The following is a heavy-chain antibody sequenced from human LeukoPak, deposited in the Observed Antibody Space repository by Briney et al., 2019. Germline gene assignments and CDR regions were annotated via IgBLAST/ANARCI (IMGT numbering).Heavy chain of an antibody. Sequence: GGSLRLSCAASGFTSSRYNMNWVRQAPGKGLEWVSYISGSSSFISYADSMQGRFTISRDNARNSLYLQMNSLRAEDTAVYYCARDGLQAYYDSSGFFDYWGQGTLVTVSS. CDR1: GFTSSRYN. D-gene: IGHD3-22*01. J-gene: IGHJ4*02. CDR2: ISGSSSFI. V-gene: IGHV3-21*01. CDR3: ARDGLQAYYDSSGFFDY.